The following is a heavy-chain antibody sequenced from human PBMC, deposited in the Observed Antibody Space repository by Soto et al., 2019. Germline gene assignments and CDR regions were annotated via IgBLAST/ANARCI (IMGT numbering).Heavy chain of an antibody. J-gene: IGHJ6*02. D-gene: IGHD4-17*01. CDR3: ARHPLTTVVTPGYYYYGMDV. CDR1: GYSFTSYW. V-gene: IGHV5-10-1*01. Sequence: GESLKISCKGSGYSFTSYWISWVRQMPGEGLEWMGRIDPSDSYTNYSPSFQGHVTISADKSISTAYLQWSSLKASDTAMYYCARHPLTTVVTPGYYYYGMDVWGQGTTVTVSS. CDR2: IDPSDSYT.